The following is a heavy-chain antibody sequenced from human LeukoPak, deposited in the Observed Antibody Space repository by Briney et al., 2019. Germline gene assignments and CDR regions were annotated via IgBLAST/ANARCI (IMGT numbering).Heavy chain of an antibody. Sequence: ASVKVSCKASGYTYTGYYMHWVRQASGQGLEWMGRINPNSGGTNYAQKFHGRVTMTRDTSISTAYMELSRLRSDDTAVYYCARGDSPWLHEGWGQGTLVTVSS. CDR3: ARGDSPWLHEG. J-gene: IGHJ4*02. CDR1: GYTYTGYY. V-gene: IGHV1-2*06. D-gene: IGHD3-22*01. CDR2: INPNSGGT.